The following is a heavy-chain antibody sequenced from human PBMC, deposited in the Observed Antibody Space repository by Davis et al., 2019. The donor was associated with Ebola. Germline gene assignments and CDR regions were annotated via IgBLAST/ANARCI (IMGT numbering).Heavy chain of an antibody. CDR2: ISGRGGST. V-gene: IGHV3-23*01. J-gene: IGHJ6*02. CDR3: ASNYYAMDV. Sequence: GESLKISCAASGFTFSSYGMTWVRQAPGKGLEWVSTISGRGGSTHYADSVKGRFTISRDNSKNTLYLQMNSLRAEDTAVYYCASNYYAMDVWGQGTTVTVSS. CDR1: GFTFSSYG.